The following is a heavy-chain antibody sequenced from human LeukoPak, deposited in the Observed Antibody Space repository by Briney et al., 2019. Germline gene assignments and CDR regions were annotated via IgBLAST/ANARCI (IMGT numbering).Heavy chain of an antibody. Sequence: GASVKVSCKASGYTFSSYDFNWVRQATGQGLEWMGWMNPNSGNSGYAQNFQGRVTITRHTSVSTAYMELSSLRSDDTAVYYCARGHVITSLDYWGQGTLVTVSS. CDR2: MNPNSGNS. V-gene: IGHV1-8*03. J-gene: IGHJ4*02. D-gene: IGHD3-16*02. CDR1: GYTFSSYD. CDR3: ARGHVITSLDY.